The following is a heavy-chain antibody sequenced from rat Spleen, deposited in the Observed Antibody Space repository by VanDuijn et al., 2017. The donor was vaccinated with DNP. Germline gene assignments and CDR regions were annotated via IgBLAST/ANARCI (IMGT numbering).Heavy chain of an antibody. Sequence: EVQLVESGGGLVQPGRSLKLSCAVSRITFSDHNMAWVRQAPKKGLEWVASITNSGDSTYYSDSVKGRFSISRDNAKSTLYLQMDSLRSEDTATYYCARGTMMVVTPFAYWGQGTPVTVSS. CDR1: RITFSDHN. J-gene: IGHJ3*01. D-gene: IGHD1-12*02. CDR2: ITNSGDST. V-gene: IGHV5-7*01. CDR3: ARGTMMVVTPFAY.